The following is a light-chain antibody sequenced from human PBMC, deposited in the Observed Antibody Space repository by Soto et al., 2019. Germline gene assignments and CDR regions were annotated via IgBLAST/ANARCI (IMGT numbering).Light chain of an antibody. CDR2: ATS. J-gene: IGKJ3*01. Sequence: EIVLTQSPGTLSLSPGDGATLSCRASQRVISNFLAWYQQKPGQAPRLLIYATSSRATGIPDRFSGSGSGTDFTLTISRLEPEEFAVYYCQQYGDSPLFGPGTKVDI. V-gene: IGKV3-20*01. CDR3: QQYGDSPL. CDR1: QRVISNF.